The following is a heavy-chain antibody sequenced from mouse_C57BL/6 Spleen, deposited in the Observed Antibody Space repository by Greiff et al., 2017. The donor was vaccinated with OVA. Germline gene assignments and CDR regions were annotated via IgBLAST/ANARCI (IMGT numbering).Heavy chain of an antibody. CDR1: GYTFTDYY. CDR2: INPNNGGT. CDR3: ARGDLYGSYAMDY. J-gene: IGHJ4*01. Sequence: VQLQQSGPELVKPGASVKISCKASGYTFTDYYMNWVKQSHGKSLEWIGDINPNNGGTSYNQKFKGKATLTVDKSSSTAYMELRSLTSEDSAVYYCARGDLYGSYAMDYWGQGTSVTVSS. D-gene: IGHD1-1*01. V-gene: IGHV1-26*01.